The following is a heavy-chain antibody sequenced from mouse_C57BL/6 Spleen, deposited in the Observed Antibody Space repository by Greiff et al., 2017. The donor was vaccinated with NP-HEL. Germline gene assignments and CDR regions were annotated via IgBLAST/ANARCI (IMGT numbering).Heavy chain of an antibody. Sequence: EVQLQQSGPVLVKPGASVKMSCKASGYTFTDYYMNWVKQSHGKSLEWIGVINPYNGGTSYNQKFKGKATLTVDKSSSTAYMELNSLTSEDSAVYYCARRITTVPYWYFDVWGTGTTVTVSS. CDR3: ARRITTVPYWYFDV. V-gene: IGHV1-19*01. CDR2: INPYNGGT. CDR1: GYTFTDYY. J-gene: IGHJ1*03. D-gene: IGHD1-1*01.